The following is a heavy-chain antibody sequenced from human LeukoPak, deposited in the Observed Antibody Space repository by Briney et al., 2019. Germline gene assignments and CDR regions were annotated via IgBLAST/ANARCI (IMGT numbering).Heavy chain of an antibody. V-gene: IGHV4-59*11. CDR1: GGSISSHY. Sequence: SETLSLTCTVSGGSISSHYWNWIRQPPGKGLEWIGYIYYSGSTNYNPSLKSRVTMSVDTSKNQFSLKLSSVTAADTAVYYCARESGSGWEYMFDYWGQGTLVTVSS. CDR3: ARESGSGWEYMFDY. D-gene: IGHD6-19*01. CDR2: IYYSGST. J-gene: IGHJ4*02.